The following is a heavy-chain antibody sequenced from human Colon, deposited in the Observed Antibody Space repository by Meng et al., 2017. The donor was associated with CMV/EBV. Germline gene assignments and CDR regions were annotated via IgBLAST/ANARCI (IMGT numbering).Heavy chain of an antibody. D-gene: IGHD3-16*01. CDR3: AKDWGTGPYYFDN. V-gene: IGHV3-23*01. CDR2: ISGRGGST. CDR1: GFIFIDYA. Sequence: GGSLRLSCAASGFIFIDYAMTWVRRTPGRGLEWVATISGRGGSTYYADSVKGRFTISRDNAKNTVHLEMNSLRDGDTAVYYCAKDWGTGPYYFDNWGQGTLVTVSS. J-gene: IGHJ4*02.